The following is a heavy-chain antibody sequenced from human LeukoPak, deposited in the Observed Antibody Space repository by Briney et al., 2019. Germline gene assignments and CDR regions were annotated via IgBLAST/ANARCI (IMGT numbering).Heavy chain of an antibody. Sequence: GGSLRLSCAASGFTFSSFAMTWVRQAPGRGLEWVSSISTTSTYIFYADSVKGRFTISRDNAKNSLYLQMNSLRAGDTAVYYCARDYYDSSGYPFDYWGQGTLVTVSS. CDR2: ISTTSTYI. D-gene: IGHD3-22*01. CDR3: ARDYYDSSGYPFDY. J-gene: IGHJ4*02. V-gene: IGHV3-21*01. CDR1: GFTFSSFA.